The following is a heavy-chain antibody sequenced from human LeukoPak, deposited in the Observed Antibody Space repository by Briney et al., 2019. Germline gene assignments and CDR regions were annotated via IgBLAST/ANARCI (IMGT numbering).Heavy chain of an antibody. CDR1: GLTVSSSY. D-gene: IGHD2/OR15-2a*01. V-gene: IGHV3-53*01. CDR2: IYNDGST. J-gene: IGHJ3*02. CDR3: ARNILFAFDI. Sequence: GGSLRLSCAASGLTVSSSYMSWVRQAPGKGLEWVSIIYNDGSTYYADSMKGRFTISRDNTKNTLYLQVNSLRAEDTAMYYCARNILFAFDIWGQGTMVTVSS.